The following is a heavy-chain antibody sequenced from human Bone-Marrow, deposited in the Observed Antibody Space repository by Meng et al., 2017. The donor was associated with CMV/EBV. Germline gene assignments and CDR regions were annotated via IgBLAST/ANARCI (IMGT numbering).Heavy chain of an antibody. J-gene: IGHJ6*02. D-gene: IGHD5-12*01. CDR2: IIPILGIT. Sequence: SVKVSCKASGGTFSSYAISWVRQAPGQGLEWMGGIIPILGITNYAQKFQGRVTITADKSTSTAYMELSSLRSEDTAVYYCARSWVGYVGSVDYYYYGMDVWGQGTTVTVSS. CDR3: ARSWVGYVGSVDYYYYGMDV. V-gene: IGHV1-69*10. CDR1: GGTFSSYA.